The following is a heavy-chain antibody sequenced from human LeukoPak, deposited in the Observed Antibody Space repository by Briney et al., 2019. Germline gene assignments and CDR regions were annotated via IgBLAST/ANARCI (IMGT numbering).Heavy chain of an antibody. V-gene: IGHV3-15*01. CDR3: VGSFLGY. CDR2: IRSKTAGGTT. CDR1: GLTFSNTW. J-gene: IGHJ4*02. Sequence: PGGSLRLSCAASGLTFSNTWMTWVRQAPGKGLEWVGLIRSKTAGGTTDYTAPVKGRFTISRDDSKNTLYLQMNSLKTEDTAVYYCVGSFLGYWGQGTLATVSS. D-gene: IGHD3-10*01.